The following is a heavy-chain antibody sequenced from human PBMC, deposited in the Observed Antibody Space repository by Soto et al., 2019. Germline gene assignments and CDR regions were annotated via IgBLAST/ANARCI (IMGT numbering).Heavy chain of an antibody. J-gene: IGHJ3*02. D-gene: IGHD2-15*01. CDR3: AGCSGGSCYPNGAFDI. V-gene: IGHV5-51*01. CDR1: GYSFTSYW. CDR2: IYPGESDT. Sequence: GESLKISCKGSGYSFTSYWIGWVRQLPGKGLGWVGIIYPGESDTRYSPSFQSQVTISADKSISTASLQWSSLKASDTAMYYCAGCSGGSCYPNGAFDIWGQGTMVTVSS.